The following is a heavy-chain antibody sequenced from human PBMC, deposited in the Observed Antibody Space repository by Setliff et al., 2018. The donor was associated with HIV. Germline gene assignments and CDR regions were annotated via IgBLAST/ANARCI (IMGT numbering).Heavy chain of an antibody. V-gene: IGHV4-59*01. Sequence: PSETLSLTCSVSNGSINGYYWTWIRQPPGKGLEWIGYIYYSGSTNYNPSLKSRVTISIDTSKNQFSLKLNSLTAADTAVYYCARLFIPNYFDPWGQGTLVTVSS. CDR3: ARLFIPNYFDP. J-gene: IGHJ5*02. CDR1: NGSINGYY. CDR2: IYYSGST. D-gene: IGHD2-21*01.